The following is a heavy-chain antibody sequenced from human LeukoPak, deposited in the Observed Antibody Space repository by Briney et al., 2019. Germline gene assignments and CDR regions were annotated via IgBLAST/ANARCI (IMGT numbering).Heavy chain of an antibody. CDR1: GYTFTSYG. D-gene: IGHD3-9*01. CDR3: ARYRANDPFDYP. V-gene: IGHV1-18*01. Sequence: ASVKVSCEASGYTFTSYGISWVRQAPGQGLEWMGWISAYNGNADYAQKLQGRVTMTTDTSTSTAYMELRSLRSDDTAVYYCARYRANDPFDYPWGQGTLVTVSS. CDR2: ISAYNGNA. J-gene: IGHJ5*02.